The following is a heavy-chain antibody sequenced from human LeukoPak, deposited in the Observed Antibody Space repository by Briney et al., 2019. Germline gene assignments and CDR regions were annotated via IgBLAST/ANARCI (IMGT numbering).Heavy chain of an antibody. D-gene: IGHD3/OR15-3a*01. CDR1: GGSISSSSYY. J-gene: IGHJ4*02. V-gene: IGHV4-39*01. Sequence: SETLSLTCTVSGGSISSSSYYWGWIRQPPGKGLEWIGSIYYSGSTYYNPSLKSRVTITVDTSKNQFSLRLTSVTAADTAVYYCARQTGSGLFILPGGQGTLVTVSS. CDR2: IYYSGST. CDR3: ARQTGSGLFILP.